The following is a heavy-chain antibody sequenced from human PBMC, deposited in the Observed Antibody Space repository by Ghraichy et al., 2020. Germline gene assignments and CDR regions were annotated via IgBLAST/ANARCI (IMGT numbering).Heavy chain of an antibody. Sequence: SETLSLTCPVSGGSTSSYYWSCIRQPPGKGLTWIEYIYYNGSTNDNPSLMSRVTISVDTSQNQFSLKLSSVTAADTAVYYCARGSYDVWSGYYTTLDYWGRGTRVTVSS. CDR1: GGSTSSYY. D-gene: IGHD3-3*01. CDR2: IYYNGST. J-gene: IGHJ4*02. V-gene: IGHV4-59*01. CDR3: ARGSYDVWSGYYTTLDY.